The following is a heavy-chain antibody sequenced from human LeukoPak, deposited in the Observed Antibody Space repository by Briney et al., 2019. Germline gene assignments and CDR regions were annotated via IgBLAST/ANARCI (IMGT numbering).Heavy chain of an antibody. Sequence: GGSLRLSCAASGFTFSNYAMSWVRQAPGKGLEWVSGISASGGSTYYPDSADSVKGRFTISRDNSKNTLFLQMNSLRAEDTAVYYCAKDRNAAAGTGTAFDYWGQGTLVTVSS. CDR1: GFTFSNYA. CDR2: ISASGGST. J-gene: IGHJ4*02. D-gene: IGHD6-13*01. CDR3: AKDRNAAAGTGTAFDY. V-gene: IGHV3-23*01.